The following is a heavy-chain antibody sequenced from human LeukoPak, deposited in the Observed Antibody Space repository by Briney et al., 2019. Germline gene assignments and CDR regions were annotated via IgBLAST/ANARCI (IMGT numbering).Heavy chain of an antibody. Sequence: ASVKVSCKASGYTFTGYYMHWVRQAPGQGLEWMGWINPNSGGTNYAQKFQGRVTMTRDTSISTAYMELSRLRSDDTAVYYCARVDYCSGGSCYSDWNNWFDPWGQGTLVTVSS. CDR2: INPNSGGT. CDR1: GYTFTGYY. J-gene: IGHJ5*02. CDR3: ARVDYCSGGSCYSDWNNWFDP. V-gene: IGHV1-2*02. D-gene: IGHD2-15*01.